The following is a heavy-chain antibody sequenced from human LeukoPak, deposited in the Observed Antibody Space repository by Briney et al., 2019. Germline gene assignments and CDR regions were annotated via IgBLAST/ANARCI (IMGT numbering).Heavy chain of an antibody. D-gene: IGHD2-2*01. CDR1: GYTFTGYY. J-gene: IGHJ6*03. Sequence: ASVKVSCKASGYTFTGYYMHWVRQAPGQGLEWMGWINPNSGGTNYAQKFQGRVTMTRDTSISTAYMELSRLRSDDTAVYYCARGIPAAIHYFYYYMDVWGKGTTVTVSS. CDR3: ARGIPAAIHYFYYYMDV. CDR2: INPNSGGT. V-gene: IGHV1-2*02.